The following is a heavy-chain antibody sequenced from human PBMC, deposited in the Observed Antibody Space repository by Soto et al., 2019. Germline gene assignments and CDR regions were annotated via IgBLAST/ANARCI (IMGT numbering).Heavy chain of an antibody. CDR2: ISYDGSNK. CDR3: AKERIYCSGGSCLGYYFDY. D-gene: IGHD2-15*01. V-gene: IGHV3-30*18. Sequence: QVQLVESGGGVVQPGRSLRLSCAASGFTFSSYGMHWVRQAPGKGLEWVAVISYDGSNKYYADSVKGRFTISRENSKNTLYLQMNSLRAEDTAVYYCAKERIYCSGGSCLGYYFDYWGQGTLVTVSS. CDR1: GFTFSSYG. J-gene: IGHJ4*02.